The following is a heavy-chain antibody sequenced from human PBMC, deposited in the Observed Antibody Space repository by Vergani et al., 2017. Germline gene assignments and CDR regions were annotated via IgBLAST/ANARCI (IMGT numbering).Heavy chain of an antibody. Sequence: QVQLVQSGAEVKKPGASVTVSCKTSGYTFSNYAMNWVRHATGHGPEWMGWIHTYTGNPMYARGFTGRLVFSLDTSVNTAYLQIRSLEAEDTAVYYCAKGLNFYGSGTFDYWGQGTLVTVSS. CDR2: IHTYTGNP. D-gene: IGHD3-10*01. CDR3: AKGLNFYGSGTFDY. V-gene: IGHV7-4-1*02. J-gene: IGHJ4*02. CDR1: GYTFSNYA.